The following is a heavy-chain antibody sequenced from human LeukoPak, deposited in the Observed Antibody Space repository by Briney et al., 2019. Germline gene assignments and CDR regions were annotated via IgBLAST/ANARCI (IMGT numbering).Heavy chain of an antibody. CDR3: ARDHGSSSVHYYGMDV. CDR2: ISAYNGNT. V-gene: IGHV1-18*01. D-gene: IGHD6-6*01. J-gene: IGHJ6*02. CDR1: GYTFTSYG. Sequence: GASVKVSCKASGYTFTSYGISWVRQAPGQGLGWMGWISAYNGNTNYAQKLQGRVTMTTDTSTSTAYMELRSLRSDDTAVYYCARDHGSSSVHYYGMDVWGQGTTVTVSS.